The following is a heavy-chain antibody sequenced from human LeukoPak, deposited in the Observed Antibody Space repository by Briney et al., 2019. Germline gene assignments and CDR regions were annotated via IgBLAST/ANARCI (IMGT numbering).Heavy chain of an antibody. CDR3: ATFPRYKQQLGYFDY. CDR2: ISYDETNK. V-gene: IGHV3-30-3*01. J-gene: IGHJ4*02. D-gene: IGHD6-13*01. Sequence: SGGSLRLSCAASGLTFSSYAMHWVRQAPGKGLEWVAVISYDETNKYYADSVKGRFTISRDNSKNTLYLQMNSLRAEDTAVYYCATFPRYKQQLGYFDYWGQGTLVTVSS. CDR1: GLTFSSYA.